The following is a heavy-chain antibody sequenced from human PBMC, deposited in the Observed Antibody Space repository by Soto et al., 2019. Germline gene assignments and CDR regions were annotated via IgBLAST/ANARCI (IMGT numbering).Heavy chain of an antibody. CDR3: FIWWVDTGNYSPHSGTYYFDH. D-gene: IGHD3-9*01. V-gene: IGHV3-15*07. J-gene: IGHJ4*02. CDR1: GFTFSNAG. CDR2: IKSKTDGGTI. Sequence: GGSLRLSCAASGFTFSNAGRNWVRQAPGKGLEWVGRIKSKTDGGTIDYAAPVQGRFTISRDDSKNMLYLQMNSLKAEDTAVYYCFIWWVDTGNYSPHSGTYYFDHWGQGTLVTVSS.